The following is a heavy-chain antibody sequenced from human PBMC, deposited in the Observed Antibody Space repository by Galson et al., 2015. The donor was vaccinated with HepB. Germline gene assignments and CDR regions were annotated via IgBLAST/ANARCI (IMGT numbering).Heavy chain of an antibody. Sequence: QSGAEVKKPGESLKISCKGSGYSFTSYWIGWVRQMPGKGLEWMGIIYPGDSDTRYSPSYQGQVTISADKSISTAYLQWSSLKASDTAMYYCARNRFGVVISKDRSSGYYGMDVWGQGTTVTVSS. CDR2: IYPGDSDT. CDR1: GYSFTSYW. D-gene: IGHD3-3*01. CDR3: ARNRFGVVISKDRSSGYYGMDV. V-gene: IGHV5-51*01. J-gene: IGHJ6*02.